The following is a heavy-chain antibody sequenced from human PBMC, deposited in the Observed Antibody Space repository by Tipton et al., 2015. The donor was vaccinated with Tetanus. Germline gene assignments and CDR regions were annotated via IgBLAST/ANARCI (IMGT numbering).Heavy chain of an antibody. J-gene: IGHJ4*01. CDR3: AKGGLGRLGELVH. CDR2: IYHSGHA. Sequence: TLSLTCSVSGDFISTNNWWSWVRQSPGKGLEWLGEIYHSGHANYNSFLKSRLTLYVDKAANQFSLRLNSLKAADTARYYCAKGGLGRLGELVHCGLGALVSASS. CDR1: GDFISTNNW. V-gene: IGHV4-4*02. D-gene: IGHD3-10*01.